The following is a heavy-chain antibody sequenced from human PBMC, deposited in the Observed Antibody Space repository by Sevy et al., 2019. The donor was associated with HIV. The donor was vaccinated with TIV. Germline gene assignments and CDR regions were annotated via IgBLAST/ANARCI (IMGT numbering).Heavy chain of an antibody. V-gene: IGHV3-49*03. Sequence: GGSLRLSCTTSGFTFGDYAMGWFRQAPGKGLEWVGFIRTTASGGTTDYAASGKGTFIISRVASTSIDYLQMNSLKTEDTAVYYCTRSFSVTWYPHYWGQGTLVTVSS. CDR2: IRTTASGGTT. CDR3: TRSFSVTWYPHY. D-gene: IGHD6-13*01. J-gene: IGHJ4*02. CDR1: GFTFGDYA.